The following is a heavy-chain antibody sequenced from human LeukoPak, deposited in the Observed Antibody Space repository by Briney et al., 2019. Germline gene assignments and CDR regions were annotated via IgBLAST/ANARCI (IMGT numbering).Heavy chain of an antibody. CDR2: ISTSASTI. CDR3: ARDGVLRYFDWLSPYYMDV. D-gene: IGHD3-9*01. CDR1: GFTVSSNS. J-gene: IGHJ6*03. V-gene: IGHV3-11*01. Sequence: TGGSLRLSCTVSGFTVSSNSMTWIRQAPGKGLEWVSYISTSASTIYYADSVKGRFTISRDNAKNSLYLQMNSLRAEDTAVYYCARDGVLRYFDWLSPYYMDVWGKGTTVTISS.